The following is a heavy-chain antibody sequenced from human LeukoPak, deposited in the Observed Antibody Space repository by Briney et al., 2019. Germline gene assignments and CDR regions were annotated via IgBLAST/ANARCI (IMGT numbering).Heavy chain of an antibody. D-gene: IGHD3-22*01. J-gene: IGHJ3*02. CDR1: GYTFTSYY. CDR2: INPSGGST. V-gene: IGHV1-46*03. CDR3: AVGWYYGSSGYYYHDAFDI. Sequence: ASVRVSCKASGYTFTSYYMHWVRQAPGQGLEWMGIINPSGGSTSYAQKFQGRVTMTRDMSTSTVYMELSSLRSEDTAVYYCAVGWYYGSSGYYYHDAFDIWGQGTMVTVSS.